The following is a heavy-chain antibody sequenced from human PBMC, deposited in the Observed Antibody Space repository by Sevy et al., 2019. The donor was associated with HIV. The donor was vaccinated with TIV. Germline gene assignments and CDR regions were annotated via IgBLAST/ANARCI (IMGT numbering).Heavy chain of an antibody. D-gene: IGHD4-17*01. CDR1: GFTFTSYE. J-gene: IGHJ4*02. CDR3: ARDLPPSATTVPHFDC. Sequence: GGSLRLSCAASGFTFTSYEMNWVRQAPGKGLEWLSYISNSGTTIYYSDSVKGRFTISRDNARNSLYLQMSSLRAEDTAVYYCARDLPPSATTVPHFDCWGLGTLVTVSS. V-gene: IGHV3-48*03. CDR2: ISNSGTTI.